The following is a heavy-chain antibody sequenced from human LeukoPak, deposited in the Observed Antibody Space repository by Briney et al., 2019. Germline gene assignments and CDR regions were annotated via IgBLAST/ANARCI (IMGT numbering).Heavy chain of an antibody. J-gene: IGHJ6*03. Sequence: GGSLRLSCAASGFTFSSYSMNWVRHATGKGLEWVSAIGTTGDTYYPGSVKGRFTISRENAKNSLYLQMNSLRAGDTAVYYCARDRGGGHMDVWGKGTTVTISS. CDR2: IGTTGDT. V-gene: IGHV3-13*01. CDR1: GFTFSSYS. CDR3: ARDRGGGHMDV. D-gene: IGHD2-15*01.